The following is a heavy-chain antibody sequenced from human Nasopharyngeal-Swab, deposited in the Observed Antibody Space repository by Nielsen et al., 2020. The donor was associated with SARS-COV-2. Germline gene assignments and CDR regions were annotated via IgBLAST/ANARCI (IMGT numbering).Heavy chain of an antibody. CDR3: ARDGGSYFDY. CDR1: GFTVSSHY. D-gene: IGHD1-26*01. Sequence: GVSLRLSCAASGFTVSSHYMGWVPQAPGQGLAWVAVIYSGGSTYYADSVKGRFTISRDNSKNTLYLQMNSLRAEDTAVYYCARDGGSYFDYLGQGTLVTVSS. V-gene: IGHV3-66*01. J-gene: IGHJ4*02. CDR2: IYSGGST.